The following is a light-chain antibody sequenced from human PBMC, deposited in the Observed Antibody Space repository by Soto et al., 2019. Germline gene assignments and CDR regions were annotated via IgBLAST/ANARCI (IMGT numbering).Light chain of an antibody. V-gene: IGKV3-15*01. CDR1: QSVSSQ. J-gene: IGKJ1*01. CDR2: GAS. CDR3: QQYYSCPRT. Sequence: EIVMTQSPATLSVSPGERATLSCRASQSVSSQFAWYQQKPGQPPRLLIYGASSLVTSVPTRFTGSGSGTEFTLTISSLQSEDFADYYCQQYYSCPRTLGQGAKVEIK.